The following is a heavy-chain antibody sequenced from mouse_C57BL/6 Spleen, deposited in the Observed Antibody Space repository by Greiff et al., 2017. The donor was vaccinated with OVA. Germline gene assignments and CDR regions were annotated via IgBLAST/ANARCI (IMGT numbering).Heavy chain of an antibody. CDR2: INPNNGGT. CDR3: ASLLLRTDRGAMDY. Sequence: VQLQQSGPELVKPGASVKISCKASGYTFTDYYMNWVKQSHGKSLEWIGDINPNNGGTSYNQKLKGKATLTVDKSSSTAYMELRSLTSEDSAVYYCASLLLRTDRGAMDYWGQGTSVTVSS. V-gene: IGHV1-26*01. D-gene: IGHD1-1*01. J-gene: IGHJ4*01. CDR1: GYTFTDYY.